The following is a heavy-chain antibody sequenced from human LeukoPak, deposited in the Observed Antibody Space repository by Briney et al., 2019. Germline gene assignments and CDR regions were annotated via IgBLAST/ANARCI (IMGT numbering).Heavy chain of an antibody. CDR2: ISYDGSNK. V-gene: IGHV3-30-3*01. J-gene: IGHJ4*02. Sequence: PGRSLRLSCAASGFTFSSYAMHWVRQAPGKGLEWVAVISYDGSNKYYADSVKGRFTIPRDNSKNTLYLQMNSLRAEDTAVYYCARDWDIRTGFDYWGQGTLVTVSS. CDR1: GFTFSSYA. CDR3: ARDWDIRTGFDY. D-gene: IGHD2-15*01.